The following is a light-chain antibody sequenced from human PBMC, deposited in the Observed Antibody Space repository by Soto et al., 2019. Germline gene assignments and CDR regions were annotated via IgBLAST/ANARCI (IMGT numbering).Light chain of an antibody. J-gene: IGKJ4*01. V-gene: IGKV3-11*01. Sequence: IVLTQSPAALSLSPGERARLSFRAGQSISTYLARYQQKSGQAPRLLIYDASNRATGTPARFSGSGSGTDFTLTISSLEPEDSAVYYCQQRYVWLTFGGGTKVDIK. CDR3: QQRYVWLT. CDR1: QSISTY. CDR2: DAS.